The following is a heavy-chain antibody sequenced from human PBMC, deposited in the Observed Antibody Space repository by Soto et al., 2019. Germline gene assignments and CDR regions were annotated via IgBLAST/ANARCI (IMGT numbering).Heavy chain of an antibody. Sequence: QVQLVESGGGVVQPGRSLRLSCAASGFTFSSYGMHWVRQAPGKGLEWVAVIWYDGSNKYYADSVKGRFTISRDNSKNTLYLQMNSLRAEDTAVYYSARDMSGGSYSYYYYYGMDVWGQGTTVTVSS. CDR2: IWYDGSNK. V-gene: IGHV3-33*01. CDR1: GFTFSSYG. J-gene: IGHJ6*02. CDR3: ARDMSGGSYSYYYYYGMDV. D-gene: IGHD1-26*01.